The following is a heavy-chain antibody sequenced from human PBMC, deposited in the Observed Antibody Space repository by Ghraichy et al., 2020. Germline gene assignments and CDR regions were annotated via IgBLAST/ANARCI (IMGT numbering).Heavy chain of an antibody. CDR1: GFTFNSYG. CDR3: AKSGSGGDLLDH. CDR2: VSKDGRDE. V-gene: IGHV3-30*18. J-gene: IGHJ4*02. D-gene: IGHD4-17*01. Sequence: GVSLRLSCAASGFTFNSYGMHWVRQAPGKGLEWVAGVSKDGRDEYYADSVKGRFTIARDNSKTMLYLQMNRLRAKDTAIYYCAKSGSGGDLLDHWGQGTLVTVSS.